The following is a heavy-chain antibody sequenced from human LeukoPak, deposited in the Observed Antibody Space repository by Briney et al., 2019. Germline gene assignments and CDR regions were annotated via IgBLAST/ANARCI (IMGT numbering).Heavy chain of an antibody. J-gene: IGHJ4*02. Sequence: PGGSLRLSCAASGFTFSDHFVDWVRQAPGKGLEWVGRARNKANSYTTEYAASVKGRFTISRDDLKSSLYLHMNSLRTEDTGVYYCTTSGYDYRFFENWGQGALVTVSS. CDR2: ARNKANSYTT. CDR1: GFTFSDHF. CDR3: TTSGYDYRFFEN. V-gene: IGHV3-72*01. D-gene: IGHD5-12*01.